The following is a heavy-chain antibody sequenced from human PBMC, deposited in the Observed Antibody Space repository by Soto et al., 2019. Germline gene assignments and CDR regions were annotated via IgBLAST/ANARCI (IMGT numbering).Heavy chain of an antibody. CDR2: IYHSGTT. D-gene: IGHD4-17*01. CDR3: ARVVTVTLDY. V-gene: IGHV4-59*01. J-gene: IGHJ4*02. CDR1: GGSITSYY. Sequence: SETLSLTCSVSGGSITSYYRTWIRQPPGKGLEWIGYIYHSGTTVYNPSLKSRVTMSVDTSKNQFSLELKSLTAAGTAVYYCARVVTVTLDYWGQGAPVTVSS.